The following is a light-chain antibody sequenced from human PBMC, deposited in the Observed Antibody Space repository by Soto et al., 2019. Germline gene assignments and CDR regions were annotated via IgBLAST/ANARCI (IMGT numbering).Light chain of an antibody. CDR1: QSIAMF. CDR3: QQNYSPPLT. J-gene: IGKJ4*01. Sequence: DIQMSQSPSSLSASVGDTVTITCRASQSIAMFSSWYKQKPGKAPNLLIYGSSTLQNGVPSRFSGSGSGTYFTLTISSLKLEDFDTYYCQQNYSPPLTFGGGTKVDI. CDR2: GSS. V-gene: IGKV1-39*01.